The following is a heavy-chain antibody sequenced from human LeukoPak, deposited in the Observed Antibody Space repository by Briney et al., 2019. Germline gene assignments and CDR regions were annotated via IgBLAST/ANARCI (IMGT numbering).Heavy chain of an antibody. Sequence: PSETLSLTCGVSGGSFSISYWSWIRQPPGKGLEWIGQIYHSGGANYNPSLRSRVTISIDTSKNQLSLRLSSVTAADTAVYYCARGGAYCGGDCYLPFDYWGQGTLVTVSS. J-gene: IGHJ4*02. D-gene: IGHD2-21*02. CDR2: IYHSGGA. CDR1: GGSFSISY. CDR3: ARGGAYCGGDCYLPFDY. V-gene: IGHV4-34*01.